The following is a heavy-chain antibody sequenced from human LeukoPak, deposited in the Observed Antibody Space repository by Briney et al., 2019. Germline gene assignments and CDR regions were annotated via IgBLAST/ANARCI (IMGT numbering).Heavy chain of an antibody. CDR1: GFTFSTYV. CDR3: ASSVGATPLDY. CDR2: ISSNGGST. D-gene: IGHD1-26*01. V-gene: IGHV3-64*01. J-gene: IGHJ4*02. Sequence: GGSLRLPCAASGFTFSTYVMHWVRQAPGKGLEYVSVISSNGGSTYYANYVKGRFTISRDNSKNTLYLQMGSLRAEDMAVYYCASSVGATPLDYWGQGTLVTVSS.